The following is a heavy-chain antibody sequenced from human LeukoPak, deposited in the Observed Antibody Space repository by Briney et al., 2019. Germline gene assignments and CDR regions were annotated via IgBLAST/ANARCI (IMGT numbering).Heavy chain of an antibody. Sequence: GGSLRLSCAASGFTFSTDWMHWVRQAPPKGLVWVSRINSDGSHTSYAESVKGRFTISRDNAKKTLYLQMNNLRAEDTAVYYCATGGGGSEYWGQGTLVTVSS. CDR1: GFTFSTDW. D-gene: IGHD3-16*01. V-gene: IGHV3-74*01. J-gene: IGHJ4*02. CDR3: ATGGGGSEY. CDR2: INSDGSHT.